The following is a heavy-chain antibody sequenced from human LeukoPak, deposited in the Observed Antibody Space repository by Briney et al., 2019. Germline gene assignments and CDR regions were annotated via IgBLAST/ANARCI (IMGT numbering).Heavy chain of an antibody. J-gene: IGHJ4*02. CDR3: AKPQSSLSHFYDS. CDR1: GYSISSGYY. CDR2: IYHSGTT. V-gene: IGHV4-38-2*01. Sequence: SETLSLTCAVSGYSISSGYYWGWIRQPPGKGLEWIGSIYHSGTTYYNPSLTSRFTISVDTSKNHFSLKVNTVTAADTTVYYCAKPQSSLSHFYDSWGQGTLVTVSS. D-gene: IGHD6-6*01.